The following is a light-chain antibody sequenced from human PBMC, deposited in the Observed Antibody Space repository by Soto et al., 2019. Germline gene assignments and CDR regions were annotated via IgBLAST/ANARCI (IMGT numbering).Light chain of an antibody. CDR1: QSVRSSY. V-gene: IGKV3-20*01. J-gene: IGKJ2*01. CDR3: QQYESSPYT. CDR2: GAS. Sequence: EIVLTQSPGTLSLSPGERATLSCRASQSVRSSYLAWYHQKPGQPPRLLIFGASNRATGIPDRFSGSESGTDFTLTISRLGPEDFAVYYCQQYESSPYTFGQGTRLEIK.